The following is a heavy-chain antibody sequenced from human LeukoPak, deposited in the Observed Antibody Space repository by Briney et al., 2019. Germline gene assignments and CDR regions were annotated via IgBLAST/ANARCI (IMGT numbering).Heavy chain of an antibody. CDR1: GYSISSGNY. CDR2: IYYSGST. V-gene: IGHV4-38-2*02. D-gene: IGHD2-2*01. Sequence: SETLSLTCTVSGYSISSGNYWGWIRQSPGKGLEWIGSIYYSGSTYYNPSLKSRVTISVDTSKNQFSLKLSSVTAADTAVYYCARDLQRFRVVPAAYAFDIWGQGTMVTVSS. J-gene: IGHJ3*02. CDR3: ARDLQRFRVVPAAYAFDI.